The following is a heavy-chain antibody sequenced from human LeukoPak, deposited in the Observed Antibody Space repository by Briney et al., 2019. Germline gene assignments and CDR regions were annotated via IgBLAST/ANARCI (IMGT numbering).Heavy chain of an antibody. CDR3: AKDSYWEIISLFDY. J-gene: IGHJ4*02. Sequence: GGSLRLSCAASGFTFSSYAMSWVRQAPGKGLEWVSAISGSGGSTYYADSVKGRSTISRDNSKNTLYLQMNSLRAEDTAVYYCAKDSYWEIISLFDYWGQGTLVTVSS. CDR1: GFTFSSYA. D-gene: IGHD2-8*02. CDR2: ISGSGGST. V-gene: IGHV3-23*01.